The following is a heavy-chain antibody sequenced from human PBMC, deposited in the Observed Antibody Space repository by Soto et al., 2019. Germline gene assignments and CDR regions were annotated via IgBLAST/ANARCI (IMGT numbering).Heavy chain of an antibody. J-gene: IGHJ4*02. CDR2: IYYSGST. Sequence: SETLPLTCTVSGGSISSYYWSWIRQPPGKGLEWIGYIYYSGSTNYNPSLKSRVTISVDTSKNQFSLKLSSVTAADTAVYYCASTEIRYFDWLQLFDYWGQGTLVTVSS. V-gene: IGHV4-59*01. CDR1: GGSISSYY. D-gene: IGHD3-9*01. CDR3: ASTEIRYFDWLQLFDY.